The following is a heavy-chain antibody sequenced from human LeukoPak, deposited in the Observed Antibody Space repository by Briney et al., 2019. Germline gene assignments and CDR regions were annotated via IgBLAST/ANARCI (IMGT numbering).Heavy chain of an antibody. CDR3: AVFPGIVGATPLRNDAFDI. Sequence: GASVKVSCKASGYTFTDYYMHWVRQAPGQGLEWVGWLNPNSGGTNYTQKFQGRVTMTRDTSISTAYMELSRLRSGDTAVYYCAVFPGIVGATPLRNDAFDIWGQGTMVTVSS. J-gene: IGHJ3*02. D-gene: IGHD1-26*01. CDR1: GYTFTDYY. V-gene: IGHV1-2*02. CDR2: LNPNSGGT.